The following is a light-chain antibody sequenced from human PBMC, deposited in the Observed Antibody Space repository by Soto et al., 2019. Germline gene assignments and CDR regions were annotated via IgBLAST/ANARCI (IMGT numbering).Light chain of an antibody. CDR3: QQYGSSSWT. J-gene: IGKJ1*01. Sequence: EIVLTQSPGTLSLSPGERATLSCRASQSVSSSYLAWYQQKPGQAPRLLIYGASSRATGIPDRFSGSGSGTDFTLTISRVEPEDFAVYYWQQYGSSSWTFGQGTKVEIK. CDR2: GAS. V-gene: IGKV3-20*01. CDR1: QSVSSSY.